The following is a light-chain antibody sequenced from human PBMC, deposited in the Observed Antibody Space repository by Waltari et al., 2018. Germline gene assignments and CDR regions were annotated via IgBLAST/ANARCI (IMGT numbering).Light chain of an antibody. CDR1: SSDVGSYNL. CDR2: AVS. Sequence: QSALTQPASVSGSPGQSITIPCTGTSSDVGSYNLVSWYQQHPGKAPKLMMYAVSKRPSGVANRFSGSKSGNTASLTNSGLQADNEADYYGCSYAGRRTSVLVGGTKLTVL. CDR3: CSYAGRRTSV. V-gene: IGLV2-23*02. J-gene: IGLJ2*01.